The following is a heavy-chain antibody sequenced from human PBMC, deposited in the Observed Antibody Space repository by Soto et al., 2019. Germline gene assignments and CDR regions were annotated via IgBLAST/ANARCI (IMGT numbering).Heavy chain of an antibody. D-gene: IGHD5-18*01. CDR1: GFTFSSYA. J-gene: IGHJ5*02. Sequence: PGGSLRLSCAASGFTFSSYAMHWVRQAPGKGLEWVAVISYDGSNKYYADSVKGRFTISRDNSKNTLYLQMNSLRAEDTAVYYCAKDCCLVDTAMVTPNWFDHWGQGTLVTVSS. CDR3: AKDCCLVDTAMVTPNWFDH. V-gene: IGHV3-30-3*01. CDR2: ISYDGSNK.